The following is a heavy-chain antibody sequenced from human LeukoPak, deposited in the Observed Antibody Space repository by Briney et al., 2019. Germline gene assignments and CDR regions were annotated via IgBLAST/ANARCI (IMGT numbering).Heavy chain of an antibody. CDR1: GFTFSSYA. Sequence: PGGSLRLSCAASGFTFSSYAMHWVRQAPGKGLEWVAVISYDGSNKYYADSVKGRFTISRDNSKNTLYLQMNSLRAGDTAVYYCARDRRGDSSSWYLRYYYYYYGMDVWGQGTTVTVSS. D-gene: IGHD6-13*01. J-gene: IGHJ6*02. CDR2: ISYDGSNK. V-gene: IGHV3-30*04. CDR3: ARDRRGDSSSWYLRYYYYYYGMDV.